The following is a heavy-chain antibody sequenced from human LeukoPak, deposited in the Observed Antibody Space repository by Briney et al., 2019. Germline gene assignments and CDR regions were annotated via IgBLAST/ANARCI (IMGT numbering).Heavy chain of an antibody. CDR2: ISWEGQTT. V-gene: IGHV3-43*01. J-gene: IGHJ4*02. CDR3: TRDTDFGSPTNYFDH. CDR1: GFTFDDFA. Sequence: GGSLRLSCAASGFTFDDFAMHWVRQAPGKGLEWVSLISWEGQTTFYVDSVRGRFTISRDNSKNSLYLQMNSLTTDDTAFYYCTRDTDFGSPTNYFDHWGQGTLVSVSS. D-gene: IGHD3-10*01.